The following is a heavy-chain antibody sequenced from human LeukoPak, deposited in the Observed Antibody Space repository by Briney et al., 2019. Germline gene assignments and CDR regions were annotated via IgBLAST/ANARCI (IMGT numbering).Heavy chain of an antibody. CDR1: GYTLTELS. D-gene: IGHD6-19*01. Sequence: ASVKVSCKVSGYTLTELSMHWVRQAPGKGLEWMGGFDPEDGETIYAQKFQGRVTMTEDTSTDTAYMGLSSLRSEDTAVYYCATSSFRWLVLLIWGQGTLVTVSS. CDR3: ATSSFRWLVLLI. J-gene: IGHJ4*02. V-gene: IGHV1-24*01. CDR2: FDPEDGET.